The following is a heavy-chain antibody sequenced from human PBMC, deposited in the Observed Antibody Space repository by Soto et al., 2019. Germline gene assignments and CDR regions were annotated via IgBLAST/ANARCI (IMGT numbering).Heavy chain of an antibody. CDR3: ASIYDSSGYYYGNNWFDP. D-gene: IGHD3-22*01. CDR2: IYYSGGT. J-gene: IGHJ5*02. V-gene: IGHV4-31*02. Sequence: PLETLSLTCTVSGASIGSGDYYWSWIRQHPGKGLEWIGYIYYSGGTYYNPSLKSRVTISVDTFKNHFSLELSSVTAADTAVYYCASIYDSSGYYYGNNWFDPWGQGTLVTVSS. CDR1: GASIGSGDYY.